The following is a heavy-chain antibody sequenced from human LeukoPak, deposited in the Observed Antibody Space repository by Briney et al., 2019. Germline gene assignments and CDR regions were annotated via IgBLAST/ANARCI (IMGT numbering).Heavy chain of an antibody. J-gene: IGHJ4*02. V-gene: IGHV3-74*01. CDR1: GFTFSSYW. Sequence: GGSLRLSCAASGFTFSSYWMHWVRQAPGEGLVWVSRIKSDGSVTWYADSVKGRFTISRDNAKNMLYLQMNSLRDEATAVYFCARDHDAVGTTIDHWGQGTLVTVSS. CDR2: IKSDGSVT. CDR3: ARDHDAVGTTIDH. D-gene: IGHD1-14*01.